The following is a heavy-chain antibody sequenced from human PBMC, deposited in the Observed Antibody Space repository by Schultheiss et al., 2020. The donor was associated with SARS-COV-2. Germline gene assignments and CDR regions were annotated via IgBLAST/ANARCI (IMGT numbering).Heavy chain of an antibody. Sequence: SETLSLTCTVSGGSISSGSYFWSWIRQPAGKGLEWIGRIYLSGDTNYNPSLKSRVTISVDTSKNQFSLKLSSVTAADTAVYYCARESAPHCSSTSCYFTNDAFDIWGQGTMVTVSS. D-gene: IGHD2-2*01. V-gene: IGHV4-61*02. CDR3: ARESAPHCSSTSCYFTNDAFDI. CDR2: IYLSGDT. CDR1: GGSISSGSYF. J-gene: IGHJ3*02.